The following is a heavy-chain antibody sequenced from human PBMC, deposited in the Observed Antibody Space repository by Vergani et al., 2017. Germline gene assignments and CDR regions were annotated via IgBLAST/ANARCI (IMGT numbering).Heavy chain of an antibody. D-gene: IGHD4/OR15-4a*01. CDR3: AKPRGLTNWFDP. CDR2: ISCSGGST. V-gene: IGHV3-23*01. J-gene: IGHJ5*02. Sequence: EVQLLESGGGLVQPGGSLRLSCAASGFTFSSYAMSWVRQAPGKGLEWVSAISCSGGSTYYADSVKGRFTISRDNSKNTLYLQMNSLRAEDTAVYYCAKPRGLTNWFDPWGQGTLVTVSS. CDR1: GFTFSSYA.